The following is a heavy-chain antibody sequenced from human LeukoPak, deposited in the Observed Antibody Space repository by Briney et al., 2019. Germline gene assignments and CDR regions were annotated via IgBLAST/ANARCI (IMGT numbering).Heavy chain of an antibody. CDR1: GFTFSSYA. Sequence: GGSLRLSRAASGFTFSSYAMSWVRQAPGKGLEWVPAISASGGSTYYADSVKGRFTISRDNSKNTLYLQMNSLRAEDTAVYYCVKDRPPYSSGCYDYWGQGTLVTVSS. CDR2: ISASGGST. J-gene: IGHJ4*02. V-gene: IGHV3-23*01. D-gene: IGHD6-19*01. CDR3: VKDRPPYSSGCYDY.